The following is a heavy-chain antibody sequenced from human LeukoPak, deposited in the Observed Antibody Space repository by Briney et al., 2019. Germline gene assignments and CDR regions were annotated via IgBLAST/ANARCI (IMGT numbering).Heavy chain of an antibody. CDR2: ISAYNGNT. CDR1: GYTFTSYG. Sequence: ASVKVSCKASGYTFTSYGISWVRQAPGQGLEWMGRISAYNGNTNYAQKLQGRVTMTTDTSTSTAYMELRSLRSDDTAVYYCARDSFSTYYYYYYMDVWGKGTTVTISS. J-gene: IGHJ6*03. CDR3: ARDSFSTYYYYYYMDV. V-gene: IGHV1-18*01.